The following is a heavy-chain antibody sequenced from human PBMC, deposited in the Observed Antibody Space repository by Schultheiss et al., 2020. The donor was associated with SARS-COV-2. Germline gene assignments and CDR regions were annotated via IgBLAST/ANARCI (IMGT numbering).Heavy chain of an antibody. CDR1: GDTFSNYG. CDR3: ARDHVLRFLEWRKGWFDP. CDR2: ITPIYGST. V-gene: IGHV1-69*13. Sequence: SVKVSCKASGDTFSNYGISWVRQAPGQGLEWMGGITPIYGSTDYAQSFQDRLTVIADESTSTVYMQLSSLTSDDTAVYYCARDHVLRFLEWRKGWFDPWGQGTLVTVSS. D-gene: IGHD3-3*01. J-gene: IGHJ5*02.